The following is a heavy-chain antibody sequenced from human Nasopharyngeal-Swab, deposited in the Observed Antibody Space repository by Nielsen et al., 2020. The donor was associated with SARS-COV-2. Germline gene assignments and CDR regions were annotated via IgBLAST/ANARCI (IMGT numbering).Heavy chain of an antibody. CDR2: IWYDGSNK. D-gene: IGHD5-24*01. V-gene: IGHV3-33*01. J-gene: IGHJ3*02. Sequence: VRQAPGKGLEWVAVIWYDGSNKYYADSVKGRFTISRDNSKNTLYLQMNSLRAEDTAGDEWARERRRAREAGDIRSQGTMGTVSS. CDR3: ARERRRAREAGDI.